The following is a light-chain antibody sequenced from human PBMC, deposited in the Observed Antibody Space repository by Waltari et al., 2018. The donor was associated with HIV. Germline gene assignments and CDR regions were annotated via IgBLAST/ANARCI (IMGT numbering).Light chain of an antibody. J-gene: IGKJ1*01. Sequence: DIQMTQSPSSLSSYVGATFTITCQASLDIHKHLNWYQQKPGEAPKVLISEASKLEPGVPSRFSGTGSGRDYSLTISSLQPEDVATYYCQQSDSLWTFGQGTKVE. V-gene: IGKV1-33*01. CDR3: QQSDSLWT. CDR2: EAS. CDR1: LDIHKH.